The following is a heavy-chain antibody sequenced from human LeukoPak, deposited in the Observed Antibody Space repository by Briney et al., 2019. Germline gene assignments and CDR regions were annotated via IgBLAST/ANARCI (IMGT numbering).Heavy chain of an antibody. V-gene: IGHV1-18*01. CDR2: ISAYNGNT. CDR1: GYTFTSSG. D-gene: IGHD3/OR15-3a*01. CDR3: ARVDLGHHRWFDP. J-gene: IGHJ5*02. Sequence: ASVKVSCKASGYTFTSSGISGVRQAPGQGLEWMGWISAYNGNTNYAQKLQGRVTMTTDTSTSTAYMELRSLRSDDTAVYYCARVDLGHHRWFDPWGQGTLVTVSS.